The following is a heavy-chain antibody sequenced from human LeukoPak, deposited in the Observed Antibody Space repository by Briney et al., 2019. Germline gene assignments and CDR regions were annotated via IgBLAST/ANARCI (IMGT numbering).Heavy chain of an antibody. Sequence: EASMKVSCKASGYIFTSYGISWVRQAPGQGLEWMGWISAYNGNTNYAQKLQGRVTMTTDTSTSTAYMELRSLRSDNTAVYYCARGRYDSSPPDSWGQGTLVTVSS. V-gene: IGHV1-18*01. CDR1: GYIFTSYG. CDR2: ISAYNGNT. D-gene: IGHD3-22*01. J-gene: IGHJ4*02. CDR3: ARGRYDSSPPDS.